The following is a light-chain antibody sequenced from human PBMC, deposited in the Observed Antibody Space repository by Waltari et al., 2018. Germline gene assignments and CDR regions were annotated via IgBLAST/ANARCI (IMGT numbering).Light chain of an antibody. Sequence: QSVLTQPAPVSGSPGQSITISCSGTSNDVGGSNYVAWYQQHPGKAPKLMIYDVNNRPSGVSNRFSGSKSGNTASLTISGLQAEDEANYHCSSYTGSNTLIFGGGTKLTVL. CDR2: DVN. CDR3: SSYTGSNTLI. V-gene: IGLV2-14*03. CDR1: SNDVGGSNY. J-gene: IGLJ2*01.